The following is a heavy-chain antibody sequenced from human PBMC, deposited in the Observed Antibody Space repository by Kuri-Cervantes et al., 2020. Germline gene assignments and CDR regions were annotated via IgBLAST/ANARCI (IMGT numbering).Heavy chain of an antibody. CDR2: INPSGGST. CDR3: ATLYSSGAGVDY. J-gene: IGHJ4*02. CDR1: GYTFTSYY. D-gene: IGHD6-19*01. Sequence: ASVKVSCKASGYTFTSYYMHWVRQAPGQGLEWMGIINPSGGSTSYAQKFQGRVTMTRDTSTSTVYMELSSLRSEDTAVYYCATLYSSGAGVDYWGQGTLVTVSS. V-gene: IGHV1-46*01.